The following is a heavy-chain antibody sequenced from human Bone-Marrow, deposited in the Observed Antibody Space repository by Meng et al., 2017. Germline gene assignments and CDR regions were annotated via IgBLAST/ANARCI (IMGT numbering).Heavy chain of an antibody. J-gene: IGHJ4*02. CDR1: GYTFTSYY. CDR2: INPSGGST. D-gene: IGHD2-15*01. V-gene: IGHV1-46*01. CDR3: ARAFPPGQEGYCSGGSCYSYGY. Sequence: ASLKVSCKASGYTFTSYYMHWVRQAPGQGLEWMGIINPSGGSTSYAQKFQGRVTMTRDTSTSTVYMELSSLRSEDTAVYYCARAFPPGQEGYCSGGSCYSYGYWGQGTLVTVSS.